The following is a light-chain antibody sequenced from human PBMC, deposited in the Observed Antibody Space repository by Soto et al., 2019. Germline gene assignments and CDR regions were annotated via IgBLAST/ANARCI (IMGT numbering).Light chain of an antibody. J-gene: IGKJ4*01. Sequence: EIVLTQSPATLSLSPGERATLSCRASQSVSSYLACYQQKPGQAPRLLIYDASNRATGIPARFSGSGSGTDFTLTISSLEPEDFAVYYCQQRSNCPLTFGGGTKVESK. V-gene: IGKV3-11*01. CDR1: QSVSSY. CDR3: QQRSNCPLT. CDR2: DAS.